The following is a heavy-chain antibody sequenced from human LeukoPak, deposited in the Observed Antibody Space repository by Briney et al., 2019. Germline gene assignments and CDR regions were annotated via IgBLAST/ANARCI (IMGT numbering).Heavy chain of an antibody. CDR1: GGSISSYY. D-gene: IGHD6-19*01. V-gene: IGHV4-4*07. Sequence: SETLSLSCTVSGGSISSYYWSWIRHPAGKGLEWIGRIYTSGSTNYNPSLKSRVTMSVDTSKNQFSLKLSSVTAADTAVYYCARDRVAVAGFDYWGQGTLVTVSS. CDR3: ARDRVAVAGFDY. J-gene: IGHJ4*02. CDR2: IYTSGST.